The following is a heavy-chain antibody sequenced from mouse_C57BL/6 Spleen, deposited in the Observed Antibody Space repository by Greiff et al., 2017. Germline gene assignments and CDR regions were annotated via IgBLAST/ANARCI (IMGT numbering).Heavy chain of an antibody. CDR1: GYAFTNYL. CDR3: ARGGEGWFAY. V-gene: IGHV1-54*01. J-gene: IGHJ3*01. CDR2: INPGSGGT. Sequence: VQLQQSGAELVRPGTSVKVSCKASGYAFTNYLIEWVKQRPGQGLEWIGVINPGSGGTNYNEKFKGKATLTADKSSSTAYMQLSSLTSEDAAVYFCARGGEGWFAYWGQGTLVTVSA.